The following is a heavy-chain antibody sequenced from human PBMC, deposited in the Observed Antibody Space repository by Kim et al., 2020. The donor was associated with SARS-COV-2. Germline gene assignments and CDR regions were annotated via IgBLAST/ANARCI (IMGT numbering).Heavy chain of an antibody. V-gene: IGHV4-30-2*03. Sequence: YSTPSLQSRVTISVDTSKNQFSLKLSSVTDATVYYCARHGCTGGVCYFDPWGQGTLVTVSS. J-gene: IGHJ5*02. D-gene: IGHD2-8*02. CDR3: ARHGCTGGVCYFDP.